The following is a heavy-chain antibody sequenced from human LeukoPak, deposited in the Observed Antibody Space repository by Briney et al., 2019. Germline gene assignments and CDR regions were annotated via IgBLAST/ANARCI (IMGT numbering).Heavy chain of an antibody. Sequence: PSETLSLTCAVSGGSISSGGYYWGWIRQPPGKGLEWIGYIYHSGSTYYNPSLKSRVTISVDRSKNQFSLKLTSVTAADTAVYYCARSKGYSSSDYWGQGTLVTVSS. CDR3: ARSKGYSSSDY. V-gene: IGHV4-30-2*01. D-gene: IGHD6-13*01. CDR2: IYHSGST. CDR1: GGSISSGGYY. J-gene: IGHJ4*02.